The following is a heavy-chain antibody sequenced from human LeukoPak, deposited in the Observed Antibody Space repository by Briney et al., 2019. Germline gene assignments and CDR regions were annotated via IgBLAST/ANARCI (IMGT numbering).Heavy chain of an antibody. V-gene: IGHV1-69*13. CDR1: GGTFSNYA. D-gene: IGHD6-6*01. J-gene: IGHJ6*02. CDR2: IIPIFGTT. Sequence: SVKVSCKASGGTFSNYAISWVRQAPGQGLEWMGGIIPIFGTTNYAQKFQGRVTITADESTSTAYMELSSLRSEDTAVYYCARTVVYGSSSPYYYGMDVWGQGTTVTVSS. CDR3: ARTVVYGSSSPYYYGMDV.